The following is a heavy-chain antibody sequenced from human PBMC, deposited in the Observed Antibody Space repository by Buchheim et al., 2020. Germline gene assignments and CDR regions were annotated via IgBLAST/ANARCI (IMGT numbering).Heavy chain of an antibody. D-gene: IGHD3-22*01. V-gene: IGHV3-23*01. J-gene: IGHJ4*02. CDR1: GFTFSSYA. CDR3: AKDWERLVVIRAPFDY. Sequence: EVQLLESGGGLVQPGGSLRLSCAASGFTFSSYAMNWVRQAPGKGLEWVSAISGSGGSTFYANSVKGRFTISRDHSKNTLYLQMNSLRAEDTAVYYCAKDWERLVVIRAPFDYWGQGTL. CDR2: ISGSGGST.